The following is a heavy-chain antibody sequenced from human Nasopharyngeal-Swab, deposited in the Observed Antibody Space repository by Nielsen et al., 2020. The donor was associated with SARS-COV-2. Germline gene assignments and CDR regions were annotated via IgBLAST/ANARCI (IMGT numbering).Heavy chain of an antibody. V-gene: IGHV4-61*03. J-gene: IGHJ6*03. CDR2: IHYSGST. CDR3: AGRGTRDYYHYYMDV. CDR1: GASVSTNNYY. D-gene: IGHD3-16*01. Sequence: SETLSLTCTISGASVSTNNYYWTWIRRPPGKGLEWIGHIHYSGSTNYNPSLKSRVTTSLDTSKSHFSLKLTSVTAADTAVYYCAGRGTRDYYHYYMDVWGKGTTVTVSS.